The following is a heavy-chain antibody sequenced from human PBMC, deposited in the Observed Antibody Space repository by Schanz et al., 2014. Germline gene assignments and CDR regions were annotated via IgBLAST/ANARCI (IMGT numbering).Heavy chain of an antibody. J-gene: IGHJ5*02. CDR2: IIHDGRT. CDR3: ARVKQGCSDTSCVLDP. V-gene: IGHV4-4*02. D-gene: IGHD2-2*01. Sequence: QVQLQESGPGLVKPSGTLSLTCAVSGVSISSTNWWHWVRQSPGKGLEWLGEIIHDGRTNYNPSLGSRVTISLDKSENQFSRERTSVTAADTALYFCARVKQGCSDTSCVLDPWGQGTLVTVSS. CDR1: GVSISSTNW.